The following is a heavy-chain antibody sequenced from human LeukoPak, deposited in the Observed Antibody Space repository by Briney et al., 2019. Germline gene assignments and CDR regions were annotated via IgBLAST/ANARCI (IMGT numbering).Heavy chain of an antibody. CDR1: GYTFTGYY. V-gene: IGHV1-2*02. Sequence: ASVKVSCKASGYTFTGYYIHWVRQAPGRAPEWMGWVNPKSGDTYYAQEFQTRVTMTRDTSISTAYMELRSLTSDDTAVYYCAREIRSSGSSYWGQGTLVTVSS. J-gene: IGHJ4*02. D-gene: IGHD1-26*01. CDR3: AREIRSSGSSY. CDR2: VNPKSGDT.